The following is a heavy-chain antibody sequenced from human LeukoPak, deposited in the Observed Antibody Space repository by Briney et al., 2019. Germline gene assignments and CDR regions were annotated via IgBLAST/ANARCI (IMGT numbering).Heavy chain of an antibody. CDR3: ARHNMVRGVIGWFDP. CDR2: INHSGST. D-gene: IGHD3-10*01. Sequence: SETLSLTCAVYGGSFSGYYWSWIRQPPGKGLEWIGEINHSGSTNYNPSLKSRVTISVDTSKNQFSLKLSSVTAADTAVYYCARHNMVRGVIGWFDPWGQGTLVTVSS. CDR1: GGSFSGYY. V-gene: IGHV4-34*01. J-gene: IGHJ5*02.